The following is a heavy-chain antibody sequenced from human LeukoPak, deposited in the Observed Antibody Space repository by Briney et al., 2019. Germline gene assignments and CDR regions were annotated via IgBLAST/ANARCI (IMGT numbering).Heavy chain of an antibody. CDR3: ARDLTGATVTTYFDY. J-gene: IGHJ4*02. D-gene: IGHD4-17*01. V-gene: IGHV3-33*01. Sequence: GGSLRLSCAASGFTFSSYGMHWVRRAPGKGLEWVAVIWYDGSNKYYADSVKGRFTISRDNSKNTLCLQMNSLRAEDTAVYYCARDLTGATVTTYFDYWGQGTLVTVSS. CDR1: GFTFSSYG. CDR2: IWYDGSNK.